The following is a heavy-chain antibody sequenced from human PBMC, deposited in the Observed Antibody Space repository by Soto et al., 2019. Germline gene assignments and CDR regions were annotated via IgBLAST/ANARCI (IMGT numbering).Heavy chain of an antibody. J-gene: IGHJ6*02. V-gene: IGHV3-30*04. CDR3: ARTACTNGVCPLDRPVYYYYGMDV. Sequence: QVQLVESGGGVVQPGRSLRLSCAASGFTFSDYAMHWVRQAPGKGLEYVAVISYDGSNKYYADSVKGRFTISRDNSKNTLYLQMNSLRAEDTAVYYCARTACTNGVCPLDRPVYYYYGMDVWGQGTTVTVSS. CDR1: GFTFSDYA. D-gene: IGHD2-8*01. CDR2: ISYDGSNK.